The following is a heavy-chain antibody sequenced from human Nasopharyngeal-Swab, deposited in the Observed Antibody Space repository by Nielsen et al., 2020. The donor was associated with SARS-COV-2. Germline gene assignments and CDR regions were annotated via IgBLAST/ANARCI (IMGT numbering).Heavy chain of an antibody. J-gene: IGHJ6*02. Sequence: SETLSLTCAVYGGSFSGYYWSWIRQPPGKGLEWIGEINHSGSTNYNPSLKSRVTISGDTSKNQFSLKLSSVTAADTAVYYCARGDVVVPAAIYYYYYGMDVWGQGTTVTVSS. CDR1: GGSFSGYY. CDR3: ARGDVVVPAAIYYYYYGMDV. CDR2: INHSGST. D-gene: IGHD2-2*01. V-gene: IGHV4-34*01.